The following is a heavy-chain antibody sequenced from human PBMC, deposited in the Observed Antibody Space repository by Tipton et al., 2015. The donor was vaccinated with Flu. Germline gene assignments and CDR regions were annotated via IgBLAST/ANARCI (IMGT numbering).Heavy chain of an antibody. CDR1: GGSVSSGSYY. CDR3: ARGYSYGTSLFDY. D-gene: IGHD5-18*01. V-gene: IGHV4-61*01. J-gene: IGHJ4*02. CDR2: IYYSGST. Sequence: TLSLTCTVSGGSVSSGSYYWSWIRQPPGKGLEWIGYIYYSGSTNYNPSLKSRVTISVDTSKNQFSLKLSSVTAADTAVYYCARGYSYGTSLFDYWGQGTLVTVPS.